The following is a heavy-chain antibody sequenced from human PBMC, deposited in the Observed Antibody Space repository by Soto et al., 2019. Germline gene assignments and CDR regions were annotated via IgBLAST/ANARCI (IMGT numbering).Heavy chain of an antibody. V-gene: IGHV3-30*18. D-gene: IGHD6-6*01. Sequence: PGGSLRLSCAASGFTFSSYGMHWVRQAPGKGLEWVAVISYDGSNKYYADSVKGRFTISRDNSKNTLYLQMNSLRAEDTAVYYCAKDRSSSNDYWGQGTLVTVYS. CDR3: AKDRSSSNDY. CDR2: ISYDGSNK. CDR1: GFTFSSYG. J-gene: IGHJ4*02.